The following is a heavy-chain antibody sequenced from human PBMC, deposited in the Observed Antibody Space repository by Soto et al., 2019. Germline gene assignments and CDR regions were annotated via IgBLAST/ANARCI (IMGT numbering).Heavy chain of an antibody. CDR1: GYSFSNYG. CDR3: ARGFIPEDY. CDR2: INTSNGNT. J-gene: IGHJ4*02. Sequence: QVQLIQSKSEVKKPGASVKVSCKTSGYSFSNYGVSWVRQVPGQGLEWMGWINTSNGNTNYEQRVQGGVTLTTDPSTSTVFLVLTNLKFDVTAVYYCARGFIPEDYWGQGTLVTVSS. V-gene: IGHV1-18*01. D-gene: IGHD3-16*01.